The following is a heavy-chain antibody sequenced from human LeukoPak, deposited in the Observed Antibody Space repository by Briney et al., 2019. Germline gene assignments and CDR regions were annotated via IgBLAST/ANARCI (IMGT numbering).Heavy chain of an antibody. Sequence: GASVKVSCKASGYSFKGYYILWVRQAPGQGLEWVGWINPNSGDTQYAQTFQGRVSMVRDTSAGTAYMDLRGLLSDDTAVYYCARIAVAGYSDYWGQGTLVTVSS. CDR3: ARIAVAGYSDY. J-gene: IGHJ4*02. V-gene: IGHV1-2*02. D-gene: IGHD6-19*01. CDR2: INPNSGDT. CDR1: GYSFKGYY.